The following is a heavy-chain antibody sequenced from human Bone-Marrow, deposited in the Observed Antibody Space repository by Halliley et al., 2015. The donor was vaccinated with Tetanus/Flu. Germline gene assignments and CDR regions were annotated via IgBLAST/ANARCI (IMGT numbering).Heavy chain of an antibody. CDR1: GGSISSGGHY. J-gene: IGHJ4*02. CDR3: VRGLWYAHVSGGYVDY. Sequence: TLFLTCTVSGGSISSGGHYWSWIRPHPGKGLEWIGCIYYSGTTYYNPSLKSRATISVDTSKNQFSLKLRSVTAADTAVYYCVRGLWYAHVSGGYVDYGGQGTLVPAAS. V-gene: IGHV4-31*03. D-gene: IGHD2-8*01. CDR2: IYYSGTT.